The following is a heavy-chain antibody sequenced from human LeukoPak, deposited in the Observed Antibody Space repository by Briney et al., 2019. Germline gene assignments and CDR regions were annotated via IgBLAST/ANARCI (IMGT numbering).Heavy chain of an antibody. Sequence: SETLSLTCAVYGGSFSGYYWSWIRQPPGKGLEWIGEINHSGSTNYNPSLKSRVTISVDTSKNQFSLKLSSVTAADTAVYYCARRPYYYGSGSYYRGGWFDPWGQGTLVTVSS. CDR1: GGSFSGYY. CDR2: INHSGST. D-gene: IGHD3-10*01. CDR3: ARRPYYYGSGSYYRGGWFDP. J-gene: IGHJ5*02. V-gene: IGHV4-34*01.